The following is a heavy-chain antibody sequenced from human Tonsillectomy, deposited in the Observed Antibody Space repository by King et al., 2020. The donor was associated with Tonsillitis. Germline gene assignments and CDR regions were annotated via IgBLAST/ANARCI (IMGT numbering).Heavy chain of an antibody. D-gene: IGHD3-10*01. J-gene: IGHJ4*02. CDR2: IRYDGSKK. CDR3: AKDPTGGWFGEELNYFDY. V-gene: IGHV3-30*02. CDR1: GFTFSSYG. Sequence: VQLVESGGGVVQPGGSLRLSCAASGFTFSSYGLHWVRQAPGKGLEWVTFIRYDGSKKYYADSVKGRFTIFRDNSKNTLYLQMNSLRADDTAVYYCAKDPTGGWFGEELNYFDYWGQGTLVTVSS.